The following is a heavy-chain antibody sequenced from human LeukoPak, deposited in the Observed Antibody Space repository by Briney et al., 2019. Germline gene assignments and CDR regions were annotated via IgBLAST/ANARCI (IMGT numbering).Heavy chain of an antibody. Sequence: GGSLRLSCAASGFTFDDYGMSWVRQVPGQGLEWVSGINWNGGRTGYADSVKGRFTISRANAKNSLYLQMNSLRAEDTALYYCTRAGGGAGYGDYDYWGQGTLVTVSS. CDR3: TRAGGGAGYGDYDY. CDR1: GFTFDDYG. V-gene: IGHV3-20*04. D-gene: IGHD4-17*01. CDR2: INWNGGRT. J-gene: IGHJ4*02.